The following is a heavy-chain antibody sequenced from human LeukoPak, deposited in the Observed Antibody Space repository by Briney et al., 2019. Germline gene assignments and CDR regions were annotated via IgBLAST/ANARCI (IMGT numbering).Heavy chain of an antibody. Sequence: GGSLRLSCAASGFTFSSYGMHWVRQAPGKGLEWVAFIRYDGSNKYYADSVKGRFTISRDNSKNTLYLQMNSLRAEDTAVYYCAKGTDDSPSENLVGATHFDYWGQGTLVTVSS. CDR3: AKGTDDSPSENLVGATHFDY. V-gene: IGHV3-30*02. CDR1: GFTFSSYG. J-gene: IGHJ4*02. D-gene: IGHD1-26*01. CDR2: IRYDGSNK.